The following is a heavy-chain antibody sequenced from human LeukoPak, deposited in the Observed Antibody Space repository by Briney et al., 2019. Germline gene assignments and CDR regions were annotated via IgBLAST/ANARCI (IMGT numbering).Heavy chain of an antibody. CDR2: IYHSGST. CDR1: GYSISSGYY. CDR3: ARRGRDKARLGYYYYYMDV. V-gene: IGHV4-38-2*01. D-gene: IGHD6-19*01. Sequence: PSETLSLTCAVSGYSISSGYYWCWIRQPPGKGLGGIGIIYHSGSTYYNPSLKSRVTISVDPSKNQFSLKLSSVPAADTAVYYCARRGRDKARLGYYYYYMDVWGKGTTVTVSS. J-gene: IGHJ6*03.